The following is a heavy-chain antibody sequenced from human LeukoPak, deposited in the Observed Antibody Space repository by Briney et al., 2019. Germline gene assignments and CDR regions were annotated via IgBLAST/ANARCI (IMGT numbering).Heavy chain of an antibody. CDR1: GYSFTNYG. J-gene: IGHJ6*03. D-gene: IGHD1-26*01. CDR2: ISGYNSKP. V-gene: IGHV1-18*01. Sequence: ASVKVSCKTSGYSFTNYGITWVRQAPGQGLEWMGWISGYNSKPFYAQNFQGRVTMTTDTSTSTVYMEVRSLRAEDTAVYYCAKVASWELPNPHYYYMDVWGKGTTVTISS. CDR3: AKVASWELPNPHYYYMDV.